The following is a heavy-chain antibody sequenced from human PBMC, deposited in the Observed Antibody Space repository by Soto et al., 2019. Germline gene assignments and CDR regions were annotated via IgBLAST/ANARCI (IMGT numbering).Heavy chain of an antibody. CDR1: VYTVNPCG. J-gene: IGHJ3*01. Sequence: SLRHSCAASVYTVNPCGRHCVHQAPGKGLEWVAVISYDGSNKYYADSVKGRFTISRDNSKNTLYLQMNSLRAEDTAVYYCAKGGVYCGGDWDRGWGQGRMVTVAS. CDR3: AKGGVYCGGDWDRG. CDR2: ISYDGSNK. V-gene: IGHV3-30*04. D-gene: IGHD2-21*02.